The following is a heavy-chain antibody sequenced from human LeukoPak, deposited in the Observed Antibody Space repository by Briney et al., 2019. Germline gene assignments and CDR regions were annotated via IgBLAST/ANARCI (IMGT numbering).Heavy chain of an antibody. J-gene: IGHJ6*03. CDR2: IRCNSGRI. CDR1: GFTFDDYA. D-gene: IGHD2-15*01. Sequence: GGSLRLSCAASGFTFDDYAMHWVRQAPGKGLEWVSGIRCNSGRIDYADSLKGRFTISRDSAKISLYLQMNSLRPEDTGLYYCAKTSLKNCSGGTCCRLPYMDVWGKGTTVTVSS. V-gene: IGHV3-9*01. CDR3: AKTSLKNCSGGTCCRLPYMDV.